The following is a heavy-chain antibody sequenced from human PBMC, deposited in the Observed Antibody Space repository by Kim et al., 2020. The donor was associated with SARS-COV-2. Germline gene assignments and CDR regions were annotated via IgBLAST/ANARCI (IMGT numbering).Heavy chain of an antibody. CDR3: ARPLYYSDSSAYFY. Sequence: SETLSLTCTVSGGAISSNDYHWAWIRQPPGKWLEWIGSIYYSGSAYYNPSLKSRVTISVDTSTNQFSLKLTSATAADTALYYCARPLYYSDSSAYFYWGQGILVTVSS. D-gene: IGHD3-22*01. J-gene: IGHJ4*02. CDR1: GGAISSNDYH. V-gene: IGHV4-39*01. CDR2: IYYSGSA.